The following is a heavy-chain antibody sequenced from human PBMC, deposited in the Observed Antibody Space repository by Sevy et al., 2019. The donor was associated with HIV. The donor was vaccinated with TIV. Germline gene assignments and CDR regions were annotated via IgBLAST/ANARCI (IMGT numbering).Heavy chain of an antibody. Sequence: GGSLRLSCAASGFTVTNYWMHWVRQAPGKGLVWVSRVDNDGSGTNYADSVKGRFTISRDNAKNTVYLQMNSLRAEDTAVYYCTRDMYGIDYWGQGTLVTVSS. D-gene: IGHD2-8*01. CDR2: VDNDGSGT. V-gene: IGHV3-74*01. CDR1: GFTVTNYW. J-gene: IGHJ4*02. CDR3: TRDMYGIDY.